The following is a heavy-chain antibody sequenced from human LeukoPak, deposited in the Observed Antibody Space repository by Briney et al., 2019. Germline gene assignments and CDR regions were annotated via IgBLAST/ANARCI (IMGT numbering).Heavy chain of an antibody. CDR1: GFTFSNYA. CDR2: IWYDGSNK. J-gene: IGHJ4*02. D-gene: IGHD6-19*01. V-gene: IGHV3-33*01. CDR3: ARVPLYSSGWNYFEY. Sequence: GGSLRLSCAASGFTFSNYAMHWVRQAPGKGLEWVAVIWYDGSNKYYADSVKGRFTISRDNSKNTLYPQMNSLRAEDTAVYYCARVPLYSSGWNYFEYWGQGTLVTVSS.